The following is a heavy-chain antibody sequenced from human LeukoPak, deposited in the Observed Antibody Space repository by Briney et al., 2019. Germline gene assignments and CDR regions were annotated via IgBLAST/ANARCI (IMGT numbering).Heavy chain of an antibody. Sequence: PSETLSLTCTVYGGSISSYYWSWLRQPPGKGLEWVGYIYYSWSTNYNPSLTSRVTISVDTSKNQFSLKLSSVTAADTAVYYCATIAYCGGDCYWDAFDIWGQGTMVTVSS. J-gene: IGHJ3*02. CDR3: ATIAYCGGDCYWDAFDI. V-gene: IGHV4-59*08. D-gene: IGHD2-21*02. CDR2: IYYSWST. CDR1: GGSISSYY.